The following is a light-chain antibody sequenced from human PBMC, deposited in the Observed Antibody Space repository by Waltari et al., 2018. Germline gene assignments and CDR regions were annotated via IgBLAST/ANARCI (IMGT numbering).Light chain of an antibody. Sequence: GRASQGVGRKGAWYREEGGKGPQLLINSASTLRSGVPSRFSGSGSGTDFTLTITSMQPEDFATYYCQQVNSYPVTFGGGTKVEIK. CDR3: QQVNSYPVT. V-gene: IGKV1-9*01. J-gene: IGKJ4*01. CDR1: QGVGRK. CDR2: SAS.